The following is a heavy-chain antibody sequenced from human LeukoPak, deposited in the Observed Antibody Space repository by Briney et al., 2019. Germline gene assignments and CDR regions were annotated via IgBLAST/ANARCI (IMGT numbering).Heavy chain of an antibody. CDR1: GYSISSSNW. CDR3: ARIISPVWSGQAYFDN. CDR2: IYYSGST. J-gene: IGHJ4*02. Sequence: SETLSLTCAVSGYSISSSNWWGWIRQPPGKGLEWIGYIYYSGSTYYNPSLKSRVTMSVDTSKSQFSLTLTTVTAADTAVYYCARIISPVWSGQAYFDNWGQGTLVTVSS. V-gene: IGHV4-28*01. D-gene: IGHD3-3*01.